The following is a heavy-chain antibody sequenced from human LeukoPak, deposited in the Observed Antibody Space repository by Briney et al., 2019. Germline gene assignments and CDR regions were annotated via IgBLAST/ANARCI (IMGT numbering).Heavy chain of an antibody. Sequence: GGSLRLSCAASGVTLGRYAVNWARQAPGRGLEWVSYISPSGDASVYAESVKGRFTISRDNSKNMVHLHLDSLRAEDTAKYYCVRKVYYYMDVWGNGTTVTVSS. V-gene: IGHV3-23*01. CDR3: VRKVYYYMDV. CDR1: GVTLGRYA. CDR2: ISPSGDAS. J-gene: IGHJ6*04. D-gene: IGHD3-10*01.